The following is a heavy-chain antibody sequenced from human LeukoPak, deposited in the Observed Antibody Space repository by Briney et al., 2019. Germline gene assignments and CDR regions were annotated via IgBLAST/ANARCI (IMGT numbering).Heavy chain of an antibody. CDR1: GGSISSSSYY. J-gene: IGHJ4*02. Sequence: SETLSLTCTVSGGSISSSSYYWGWIRQPPGKGLEWIGSIYYSGSTYYNPSLKSRVTISVDTSKNQFSLKLSSVTAADTAMYYCARRGYNYGFRTDYWGQGTLVTVSS. CDR3: ARRGYNYGFRTDY. D-gene: IGHD5-18*01. CDR2: IYYSGST. V-gene: IGHV4-39*01.